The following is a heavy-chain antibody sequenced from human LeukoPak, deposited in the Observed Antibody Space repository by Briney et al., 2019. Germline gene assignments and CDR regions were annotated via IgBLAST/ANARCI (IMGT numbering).Heavy chain of an antibody. Sequence: GGSLRLSCAASGFTFSSYSMNWVRQAPGKGLEWVSSISSSSSYIYYADSVKGRFTISRDNAKNSLYLQMNSLRAEDTAVYYCARDSYDSSGFYPISDYWGQGTLVTVSS. D-gene: IGHD3-22*01. CDR2: ISSSSSYI. CDR3: ARDSYDSSGFYPISDY. V-gene: IGHV3-21*01. J-gene: IGHJ4*02. CDR1: GFTFSSYS.